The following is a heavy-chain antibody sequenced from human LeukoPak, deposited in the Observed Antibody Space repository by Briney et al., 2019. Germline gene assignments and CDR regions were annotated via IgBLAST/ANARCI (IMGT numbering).Heavy chain of an antibody. D-gene: IGHD3-9*01. CDR3: ARDEVGILTGEGYFYYMDV. Sequence: PGGSLRLSCAASGFTFSDYYMSWIRQAPGKGLEWLSHISEGGDTIFYADSVKGRFTISRDNLKNSLYLHMNSLRADDTGIYYCARDEVGILTGEGYFYYMDVWGKGTSVTVSS. V-gene: IGHV3-11*04. J-gene: IGHJ6*03. CDR2: ISEGGDTI. CDR1: GFTFSDYY.